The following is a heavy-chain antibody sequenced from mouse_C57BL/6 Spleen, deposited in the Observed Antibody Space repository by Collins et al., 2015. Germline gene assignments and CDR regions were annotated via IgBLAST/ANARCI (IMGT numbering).Heavy chain of an antibody. V-gene: IGHV3-6*01. J-gene: IGHJ4*01. CDR1: GYSITSGYY. CDR2: ISYDGSN. Sequence: DVQLQESGPGLVKPSQSLSLTCSVTGYSITSGYYWNWIRQFPGNKLEWMGYISYDGSNNYNPSLKNRISITRDTSKNQFFLKLNSVTTEDTATYYCARDYDYDRWYYAMDYWGQGTSVTVSS. D-gene: IGHD2-4*01. CDR3: ARDYDYDRWYYAMDY.